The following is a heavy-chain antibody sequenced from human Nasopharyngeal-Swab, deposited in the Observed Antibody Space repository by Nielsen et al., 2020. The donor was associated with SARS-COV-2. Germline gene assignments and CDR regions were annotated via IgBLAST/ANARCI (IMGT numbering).Heavy chain of an antibody. Sequence: ASVKVSCKASDYTFTSYGITWVRQAPGQRLEWMGWINAGNGNTKYSQKFQGRVTITRDTSASTAYMELSSLRSEDTAVYYCATDYYGYYYGMDVWGQGTTATVSS. CDR3: ATDYYGYYYGMDV. CDR1: DYTFTSYG. D-gene: IGHD3-10*01. CDR2: INAGNGNT. J-gene: IGHJ6*02. V-gene: IGHV1-3*01.